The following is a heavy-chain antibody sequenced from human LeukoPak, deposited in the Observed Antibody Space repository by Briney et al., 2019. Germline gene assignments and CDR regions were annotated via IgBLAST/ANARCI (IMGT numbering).Heavy chain of an antibody. V-gene: IGHV4-61*09. J-gene: IGHJ5*02. D-gene: IGHD2-2*02. CDR3: ARVGCSSPTCYNRGDNWFDP. CDR2: IFHSGGT. Sequence: SQTLSLTCTVSGGSTTSGSYYRNWIRQSAGKGLEWIGNIFHSGGTYYSPSLKSRVTISVDTSKNQFFLNLNSVTAADTAVYYCARVGCSSPTCYNRGDNWFDPWGQGTLVTVSS. CDR1: GGSTTSGSYY.